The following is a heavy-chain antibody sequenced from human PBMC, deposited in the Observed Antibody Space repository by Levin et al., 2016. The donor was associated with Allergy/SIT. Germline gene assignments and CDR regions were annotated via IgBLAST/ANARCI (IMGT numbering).Heavy chain of an antibody. V-gene: IGHV5-10-1*01. CDR3: ARLQRVGTSWYTWFDP. Sequence: GESLKISCQASGYSFSSYWINWVRQMPGKGLEWMGSIDPSDSTTNYSPAFQGHVTISADKSMSTAYLQWTSLKASDSAMYYCARLQRVGTSWYTWFDPWGQGTLVIVSS. CDR1: GYSFSSYW. J-gene: IGHJ5*02. D-gene: IGHD6-13*01. CDR2: IDPSDSTT.